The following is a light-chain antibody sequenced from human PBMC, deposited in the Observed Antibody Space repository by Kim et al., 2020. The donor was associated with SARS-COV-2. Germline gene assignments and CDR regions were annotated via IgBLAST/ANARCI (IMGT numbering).Light chain of an antibody. CDR2: EVS. V-gene: IGLV2-23*02. CDR1: SSDVGSYNL. Sequence: QSITITCSGNSSDVGSYNLVSWYQQHPGKAPKLMIYEVSKRPSGVSNRFSGSKSGNTASLTISGLQAEDEADYYCCSYAGSSTLGVFGGGTQLTVL. CDR3: CSYAGSSTLGV. J-gene: IGLJ3*02.